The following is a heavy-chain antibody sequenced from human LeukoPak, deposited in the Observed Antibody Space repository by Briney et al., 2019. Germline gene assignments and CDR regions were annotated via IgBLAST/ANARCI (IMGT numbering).Heavy chain of an antibody. V-gene: IGHV1-18*01. CDR3: ARDSRRGYSYGYDY. CDR2: INTYNVNT. D-gene: IGHD5-18*01. J-gene: IGHJ4*02. CDR1: GYTFTSYG. Sequence: ASVKVSCKASGYTFTSYGVSWVRQAPGQGLEWMGWINTYNVNTNYAQKLQGRVTLTTDASTSTAYMELRNLRSDDTAVYYCARDSRRGYSYGYDYWGQGTLVTVSS.